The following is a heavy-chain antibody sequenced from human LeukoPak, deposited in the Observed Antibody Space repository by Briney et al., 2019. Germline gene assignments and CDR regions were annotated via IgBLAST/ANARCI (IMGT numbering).Heavy chain of an antibody. D-gene: IGHD2-2*01. CDR2: IYYSGST. V-gene: IGHV4-59*01. CDR1: GGSISSYY. Sequence: SETLSLTCTVPGGSISSYYWSWIRQPPGKGLQWIGYIYYSGSTNYNPSLKSRVTISVDTSKNQFSLKLNSVTAADTAVYYCARAGYGEVVPALISMSHGMDVWGQGTTVTVSS. J-gene: IGHJ6*02. CDR3: ARAGYGEVVPALISMSHGMDV.